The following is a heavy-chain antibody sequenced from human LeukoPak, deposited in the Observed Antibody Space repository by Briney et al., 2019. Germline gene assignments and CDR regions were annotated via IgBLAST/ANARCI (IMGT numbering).Heavy chain of an antibody. CDR2: INHSGST. CDR1: GGSFSGYY. V-gene: IGHV4-34*01. Sequence: SETLSLTCAVYGGSFSGYYWSWIRQPPGKGLEWIGEINHSGSTNYDPSLKSRVTISVDTSKNQFSLKLSSVTAADTAVYYCARGLRLYYYYYYMDVWGKGTTVTVSS. CDR3: ARGLRLYYYYYYMDV. D-gene: IGHD4-17*01. J-gene: IGHJ6*03.